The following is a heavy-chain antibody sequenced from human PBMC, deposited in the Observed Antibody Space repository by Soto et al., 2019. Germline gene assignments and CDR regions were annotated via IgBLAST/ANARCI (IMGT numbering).Heavy chain of an antibody. CDR3: ARDRSHRSGAVDYRFDY. D-gene: IGHD2-15*01. Sequence: ASVKVSCKASGYTFTGYYMHWVRQAPGQGLEWMGWINPNSGGTNYAQKFQGWVTMTRDTSISTAYMELSRLRSDDTAVYYCARDRSHRSGAVDYRFDYWGQGTLVTVSS. J-gene: IGHJ4*02. V-gene: IGHV1-2*04. CDR1: GYTFTGYY. CDR2: INPNSGGT.